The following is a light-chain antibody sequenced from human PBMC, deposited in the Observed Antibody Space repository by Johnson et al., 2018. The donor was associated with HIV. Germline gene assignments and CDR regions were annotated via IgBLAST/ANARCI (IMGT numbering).Light chain of an antibody. CDR3: GTWDSSLSAYV. CDR1: SSKIENNY. CDR2: DNT. Sequence: QSVLTQPPSVSAAPGQKVTISCSGNSSKIENNYVYWYQQFPERAPKLLIYDNTKRPSGIPDRFSGSKSGTSATLGITGLQTGDEADYYCGTWDSSLSAYVFGTGTKVTVL. V-gene: IGLV1-51*01. J-gene: IGLJ1*01.